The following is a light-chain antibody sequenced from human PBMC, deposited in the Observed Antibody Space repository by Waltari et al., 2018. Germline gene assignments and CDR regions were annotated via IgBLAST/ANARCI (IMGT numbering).Light chain of an antibody. CDR3: LLSFSGVHAV. CDR2: DSN. Sequence: QAVVTQEPSLTVSPGGTVTLTCGSSTGAVTSGHYPYWFQQRPGQAPTTLIYDSNNKPPWPPARFSASLLGGKAALTLSGAQPEDEADYYCLLSFSGVHAVFGGGTHLTVL. CDR1: TGAVTSGHY. V-gene: IGLV7-46*01. J-gene: IGLJ7*01.